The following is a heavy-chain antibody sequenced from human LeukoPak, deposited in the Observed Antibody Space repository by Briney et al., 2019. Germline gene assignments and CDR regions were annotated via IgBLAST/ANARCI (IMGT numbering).Heavy chain of an antibody. V-gene: IGHV3-74*01. CDR2: INSDGSST. J-gene: IGHJ4*02. CDR3: ARVHRIGYFDY. Sequence: GGSLRLSCAASGFTFSSYWMHRVRQAPGKGLVWVSRINSDGSSTSYADSVKGRFTISRDNAKNTLYLQMNSLRAEDTAVYYCARVHRIGYFDYWGQGTLVTVSS. CDR1: GFTFSSYW. D-gene: IGHD2/OR15-2a*01.